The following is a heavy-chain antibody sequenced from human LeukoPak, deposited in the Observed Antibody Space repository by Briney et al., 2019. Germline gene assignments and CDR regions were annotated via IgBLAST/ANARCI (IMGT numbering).Heavy chain of an antibody. Sequence: GGSLRLSYAASGFTFSSYALSWVRQAPGKGLEWVSSLSGSGYNTYYADSVKGRFTISRDNSKNTVYLQMNSLRAEDTAVYYCAKDPYGTRYFDYWGQGTLVTVSS. CDR2: LSGSGYNT. V-gene: IGHV3-23*01. CDR1: GFTFSSYA. D-gene: IGHD2-2*01. J-gene: IGHJ4*02. CDR3: AKDPYGTRYFDY.